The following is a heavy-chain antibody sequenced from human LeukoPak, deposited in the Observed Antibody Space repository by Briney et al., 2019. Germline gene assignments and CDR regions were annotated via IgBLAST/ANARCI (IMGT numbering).Heavy chain of an antibody. CDR3: ARGNLVRQQLVPGGY. D-gene: IGHD6-13*01. CDR2: INPNSGGT. Sequence: ASVKVSCKASGYTFTGYYMHWVRRAPGQGLEWMGWINPNSGGTNYAQKFQGRVTMTRDTSISTAYMELSRLRSDDTAVYYCARGNLVRQQLVPGGYWGQGTLVTVSS. V-gene: IGHV1-2*02. J-gene: IGHJ4*02. CDR1: GYTFTGYY.